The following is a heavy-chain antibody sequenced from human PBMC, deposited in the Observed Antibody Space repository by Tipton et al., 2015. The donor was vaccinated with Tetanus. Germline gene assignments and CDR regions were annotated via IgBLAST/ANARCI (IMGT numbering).Heavy chain of an antibody. CDR3: ARIGWPQQNKPAFDI. Sequence: TLSLTCTVSGGSISSGGYYWSWIRQHPGKGLEWIGYIYYSGSTYYNPSLKSRVTISVDTSKNQFSLKLSSVTAADTAVYYCARIGWPQQNKPAFDIWGQGTVVTVSS. D-gene: IGHD6-19*01. V-gene: IGHV4-31*03. CDR1: GGSISSGGYY. J-gene: IGHJ3*02. CDR2: IYYSGST.